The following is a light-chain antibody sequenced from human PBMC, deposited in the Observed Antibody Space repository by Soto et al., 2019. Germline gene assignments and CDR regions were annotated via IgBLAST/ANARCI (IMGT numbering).Light chain of an antibody. CDR1: SSDVGSYNL. Sequence: QSALTQPASVSGSPGQSITISCTGTSSDVGSYNLVSWYQQHPGKAPKLMIYEVTQRPSGLSDRFSGSKSGNTASLTISGLQAEDEADYYCCSYAGSGTFVFGGGTKLTVL. J-gene: IGLJ1*01. CDR2: EVT. CDR3: CSYAGSGTFV. V-gene: IGLV2-23*02.